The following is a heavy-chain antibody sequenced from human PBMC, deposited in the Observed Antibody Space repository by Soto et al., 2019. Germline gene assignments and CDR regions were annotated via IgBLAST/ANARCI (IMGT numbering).Heavy chain of an antibody. Sequence: SETLSLTCTVSGGSISSSSYYWGWIRQPPGKGLEWIGSIYYSGSTYYNPSLKSRVTISVDTSKNQFSLKLSSVTAADTAVYYCARLRGLVVPAAMADWAFDYWGQGTLVTVSS. CDR2: IYYSGST. V-gene: IGHV4-39*01. D-gene: IGHD2-2*01. J-gene: IGHJ4*02. CDR1: GGSISSSSYY. CDR3: ARLRGLVVPAAMADWAFDY.